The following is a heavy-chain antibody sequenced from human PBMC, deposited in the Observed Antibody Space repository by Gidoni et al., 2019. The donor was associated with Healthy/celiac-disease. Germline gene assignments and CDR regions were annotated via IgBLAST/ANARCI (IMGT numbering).Heavy chain of an antibody. CDR3: AKDFADYYDSSGYYSNAFDI. CDR2: ISGSGGST. CDR1: GFTFSSYA. J-gene: IGHJ3*02. V-gene: IGHV3-23*01. Sequence: EVQLLESGGGLVQPGGSLRLSCAASGFTFSSYAMSWVRQAPGKGLEWVSAISGSGGSTYYADSVKGRFTISRDNSKNTLYLQMNSLRAEDTAVYYCAKDFADYYDSSGYYSNAFDIWGQGTMVTVSS. D-gene: IGHD3-22*01.